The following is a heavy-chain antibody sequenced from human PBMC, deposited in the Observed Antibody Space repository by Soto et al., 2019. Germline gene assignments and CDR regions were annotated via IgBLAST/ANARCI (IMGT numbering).Heavy chain of an antibody. CDR1: GYTFTNYF. CDR3: ARDTPLGFWFDP. CDR2: INPSGGST. D-gene: IGHD1-26*01. V-gene: IGHV1-46*03. J-gene: IGHJ5*02. Sequence: ASVKVSCKACGYTFTNYFMHWVPQAPGQGLEWMGIINPSGGSTSYAQKFQGRVTMTRDTSTSTVYMELSSLRSEDTAVYYCARDTPLGFWFDPWGQGTLVTVSS.